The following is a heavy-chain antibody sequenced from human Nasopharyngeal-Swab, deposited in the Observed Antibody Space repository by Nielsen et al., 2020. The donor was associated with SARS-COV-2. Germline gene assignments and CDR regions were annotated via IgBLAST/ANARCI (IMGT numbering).Heavy chain of an antibody. D-gene: IGHD3-16*02. V-gene: IGHV4-38-2*02. J-gene: IGHJ4*02. CDR2: IYHSGST. CDR3: ARVGARDYVWGSYRPNPGGY. Sequence: SETLSLTCTVSGYSISSGYYWGWIRQPPGKGLEWIGSIYHSGSTYYNPSLKSRVTISVDTSKNQFSLKLSPVTAADTAVYYCARVGARDYVWGSYRPNPGGYWGQGTLVTVSS. CDR1: GYSISSGYY.